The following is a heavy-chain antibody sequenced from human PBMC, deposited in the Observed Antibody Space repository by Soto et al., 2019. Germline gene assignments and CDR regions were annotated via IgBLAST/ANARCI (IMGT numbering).Heavy chain of an antibody. D-gene: IGHD2-21*02. J-gene: IGHJ5*02. CDR3: AREIVTAGGNNYFDP. V-gene: IGHV4-4*02. CDR2: VYHTGDT. CDR1: GGTVASSHW. Sequence: SETLSLTCGVSGGTVASSHWWSWVRQSPGGGLEWIGNVYHTGDTNFNPSLQSRVTISVDKSNNQFSLRLNSLTAADTAVYFCAREIVTAGGNNYFDPWGPGTLVTVSS.